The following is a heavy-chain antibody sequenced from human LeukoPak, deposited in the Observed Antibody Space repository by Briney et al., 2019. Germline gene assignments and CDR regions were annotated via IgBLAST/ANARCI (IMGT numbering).Heavy chain of an antibody. Sequence: GGSLRLSCVASGFYFSAYLMSWVRQAPGRGLEWVANIKQDGSQEFYLDPVKGRFTISRDNGNNSLYLHMSRLRIEDTAVYYCARDLKGFNLWGQGALVTVSS. J-gene: IGHJ5*02. CDR2: IKQDGSQE. CDR1: GFYFSAYL. CDR3: ARDLKGFNL. V-gene: IGHV3-7*04.